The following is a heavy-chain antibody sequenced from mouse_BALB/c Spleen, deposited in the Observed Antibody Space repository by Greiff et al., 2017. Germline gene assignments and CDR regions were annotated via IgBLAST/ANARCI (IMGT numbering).Heavy chain of an antibody. CDR2: ISNGGGST. CDR3: ARHDGYWAY. CDR1: GFTFSSYT. J-gene: IGHJ3*01. D-gene: IGHD2-3*01. V-gene: IGHV5-12-2*01. Sequence: GQLVESGGGLVQPGGSLKLSCAASGFTFSSYTMSWVRQTPEKRLEWVAYISNGGGSTYYPDTVKGRFTISRDNAKNTLYLQMSSLKSEDTAMYYCARHDGYWAYWGQGTLVTVSA.